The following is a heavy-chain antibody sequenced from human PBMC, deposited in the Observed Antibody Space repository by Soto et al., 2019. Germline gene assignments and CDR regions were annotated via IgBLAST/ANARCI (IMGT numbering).Heavy chain of an antibody. Sequence: ASVKVSCKASGYTFTGYYMHWVRQAPGQGLEWMGWINPNSGGTNYAQKFQGWVTMTRDTSISTAYMELSRLRSDDTAVYYCARASWFGELSPYNWFDPWGQGTLVTVSS. CDR1: GYTFTGYY. CDR3: ARASWFGELSPYNWFDP. CDR2: INPNSGGT. V-gene: IGHV1-2*04. J-gene: IGHJ5*02. D-gene: IGHD3-10*01.